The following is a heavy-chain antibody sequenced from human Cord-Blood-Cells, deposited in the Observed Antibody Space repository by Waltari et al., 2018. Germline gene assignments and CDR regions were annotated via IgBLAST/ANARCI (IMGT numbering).Heavy chain of an antibody. J-gene: IGHJ3*02. D-gene: IGHD3-3*01. CDR3: AHRLTIFGVVTHDAFDI. Sequence: QITLKESGPTLVKPTQTLTLTCTFSGFSLSTSGVGVGWIRQPPGKALEWLALIYWDDDKRYSPSLKNRLTITKDTSKNQVVLTMTNMDPVDTATYYCAHRLTIFGVVTHDAFDIWGQGTMVTVSS. CDR2: IYWDDDK. V-gene: IGHV2-5*02. CDR1: GFSLSTSGVG.